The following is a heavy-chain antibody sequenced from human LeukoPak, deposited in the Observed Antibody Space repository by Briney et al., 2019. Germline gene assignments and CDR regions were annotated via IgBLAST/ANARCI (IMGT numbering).Heavy chain of an antibody. CDR3: ARDLSSSWGGGMDV. D-gene: IGHD6-13*01. CDR1: GFTVSSNY. V-gene: IGHV3-53*01. CDR2: IYSGGTT. Sequence: GGSLRLSCAASGFTVSSNYMSWVRQAPGKGLEWVSVIYSGGTTYYAGSVKGRFTISRDNSKNTLYLQMNSLRAEDTAVYYCARDLSSSWGGGMDVWGKGTTVTVSS. J-gene: IGHJ6*04.